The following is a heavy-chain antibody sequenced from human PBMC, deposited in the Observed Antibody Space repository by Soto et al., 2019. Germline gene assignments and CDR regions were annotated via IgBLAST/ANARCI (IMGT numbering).Heavy chain of an antibody. CDR2: ISYDGSNK. V-gene: IGHV3-30*18. D-gene: IGHD6-19*01. CDR1: GFTFSSYG. Sequence: PGGSLRLSCAASGFTFSSYGMHWVRQAPGKGLEWVAVISYDGSNKYYADSVKGRFTISRDNSKNTLYLQMNSLRAEDTAVYYCAKDGVSLGYGYSSGWTFHYGMDVWGQGTTVTVSS. CDR3: AKDGVSLGYGYSSGWTFHYGMDV. J-gene: IGHJ6*02.